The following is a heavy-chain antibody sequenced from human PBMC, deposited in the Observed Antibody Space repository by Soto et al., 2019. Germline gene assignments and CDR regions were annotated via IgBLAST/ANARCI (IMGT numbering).Heavy chain of an antibody. D-gene: IGHD3-10*01. Sequence: QVQLQESGPGLVKPSETLSLTCTVSGGSISSYYWSWIRQPPGKGLEWIGYIYYSGSTNYNPSLKSRVTISVDTSKNQFSLKLSSVTAADTAVYCCARYGAGPDNWFDPWGQGTLVTVSS. CDR2: IYYSGST. CDR1: GGSISSYY. CDR3: ARYGAGPDNWFDP. J-gene: IGHJ5*02. V-gene: IGHV4-59*01.